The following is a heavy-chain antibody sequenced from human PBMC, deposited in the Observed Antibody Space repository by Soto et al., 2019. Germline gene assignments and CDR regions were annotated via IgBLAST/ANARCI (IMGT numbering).Heavy chain of an antibody. V-gene: IGHV1-46*01. CDR3: AREWEDIVLMVYAPRRWFDH. CDR1: GYTFTSYY. J-gene: IGHJ5*02. D-gene: IGHD2-8*01. CDR2: INPSGGST. Sequence: ASVKVSCKASGYTFTSYYMHWVRQAPGQGLEWMGIINPSGGSTSYAQKFQGRVTMTRDTSTSTVYMELSSLRSEDTAVYYCAREWEDIVLMVYAPRRWFDHWGQGTLVTVS.